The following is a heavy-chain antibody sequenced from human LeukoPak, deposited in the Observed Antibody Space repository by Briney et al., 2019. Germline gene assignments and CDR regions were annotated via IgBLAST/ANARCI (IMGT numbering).Heavy chain of an antibody. CDR2: INHSGST. J-gene: IGHJ5*02. Sequence: SETLSLTCAVYGGSFSGYYWSWIRQPPGKGLEWIGEINHSGSTNYNPSLKSRVTISVDTSKNQFSLKLSSVTAADTAVYYCARGRYYYGSGTSGWFDPWGQGTLVTVSP. V-gene: IGHV4-34*01. CDR3: ARGRYYYGSGTSGWFDP. CDR1: GGSFSGYY. D-gene: IGHD3-10*01.